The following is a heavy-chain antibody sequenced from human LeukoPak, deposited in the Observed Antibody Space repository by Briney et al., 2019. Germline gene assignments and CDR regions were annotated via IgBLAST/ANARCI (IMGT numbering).Heavy chain of an antibody. J-gene: IGHJ4*02. Sequence: SETLSLTCTVSGYSISGFYWSWIRQPPGKGLEWIGYIYSSGSTNYNPSLKSRVTISVDTSKNQFSLRLTSVTAADTAVYYCAGLWFGDSPFDYWAKGTRVTVST. CDR2: IYSSGST. V-gene: IGHV4-59*13. CDR3: AGLWFGDSPFDY. D-gene: IGHD3-10*01. CDR1: GYSISGFY.